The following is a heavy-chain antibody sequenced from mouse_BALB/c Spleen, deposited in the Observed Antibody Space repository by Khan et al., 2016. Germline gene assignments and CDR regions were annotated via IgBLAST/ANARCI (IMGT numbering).Heavy chain of an antibody. D-gene: IGHD2-4*01. CDR1: GFTFSRYA. V-gene: IGHV5-9-1*01. CDR3: ARYDYDTRWYFDV. CDR2: IRSGGSYT. J-gene: IGHJ1*01. Sequence: EVELVESGGGLVKPGGSLKLSCAASGFTFSRYAMSWVRQTPEKRLEWVATIRSGGSYTYYPDSVKGRFTISRDTAKNTLYLQLSSLRSEDTAMYYCARYDYDTRWYFDVWGAGTTVTVSS.